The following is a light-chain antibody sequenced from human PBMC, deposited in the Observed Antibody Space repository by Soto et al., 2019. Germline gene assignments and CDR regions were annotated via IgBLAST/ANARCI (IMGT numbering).Light chain of an antibody. CDR2: DVS. Sequence: EIVLTQSPATLSLSPGERGTLSCRASESVTDYLAWYQQKPGQAPRLLVYDVSYRAAGIPTRFSGGGSGTDFTLTISNVEPEDFAVYYRQQRSAWPWTFGQGTKV. CDR1: ESVTDY. V-gene: IGKV3-11*01. J-gene: IGKJ1*01. CDR3: QQRSAWPWT.